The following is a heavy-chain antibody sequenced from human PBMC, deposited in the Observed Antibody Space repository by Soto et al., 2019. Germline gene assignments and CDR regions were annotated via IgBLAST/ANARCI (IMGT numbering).Heavy chain of an antibody. V-gene: IGHV3-48*03. CDR3: ARDGTADFWSGHYTSFDY. Sequence: EVQLVESGGGLVQPGGSLRLSCAASGFTFSSFELNWVRQAPGKGLEWISYTDTRGSTIYYADSVKGRFTISRDNAKNSLYLQMNSLRAEDTAVYYCARDGTADFWSGHYTSFDYWGQGTLVTVSS. CDR1: GFTFSSFE. CDR2: TDTRGSTI. J-gene: IGHJ4*02. D-gene: IGHD3-3*01.